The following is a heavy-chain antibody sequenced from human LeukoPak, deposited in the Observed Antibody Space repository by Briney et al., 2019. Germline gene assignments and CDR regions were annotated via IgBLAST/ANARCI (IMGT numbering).Heavy chain of an antibody. J-gene: IGHJ4*02. CDR2: ISGSGGST. D-gene: IGHD3-10*01. V-gene: IGHV3-23*01. Sequence: GGALKLSCAASGFTFSSYCRRRGRQAPGEGLEGGFSISGSGGSTYYADSVKGRFTISRDNSKNTLYLQMNSLRAEDTAVYYCAKDGTYGSGSYGPSYYFDYWGQGTLVTVSS. CDR1: GFTFSSYC. CDR3: AKDGTYGSGSYGPSYYFDY.